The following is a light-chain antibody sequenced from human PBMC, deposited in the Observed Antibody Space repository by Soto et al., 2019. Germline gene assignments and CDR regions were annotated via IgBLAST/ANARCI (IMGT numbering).Light chain of an antibody. J-gene: IGKJ4*01. CDR2: DAS. CDR3: QQYSSYSLLT. Sequence: DIPMTQSPSTLSASVGDRVTITCRASQSVSGWLAWYQQKPGKAPKLLIYDASSLESGVPSRFSGSVSGTEVTLAISSLQPDDFATYYCQQYSSYSLLTFGGGTKVEIK. CDR1: QSVSGW. V-gene: IGKV1-5*01.